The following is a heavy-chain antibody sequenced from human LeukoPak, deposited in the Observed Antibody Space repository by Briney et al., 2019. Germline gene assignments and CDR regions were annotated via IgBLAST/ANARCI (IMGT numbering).Heavy chain of an antibody. D-gene: IGHD4-17*01. Sequence: GGSLRLSCAASGFTFSSYWMHWVRQAPVKGLVWVSRINSDGSSTSYADSVKGRFTTSRDNAKNTLYLQMNSLRAEDTAVYYCARDYGDYSYYFDYWGQGTLVTVSS. CDR1: GFTFSSYW. V-gene: IGHV3-74*01. CDR2: INSDGSST. CDR3: ARDYGDYSYYFDY. J-gene: IGHJ4*02.